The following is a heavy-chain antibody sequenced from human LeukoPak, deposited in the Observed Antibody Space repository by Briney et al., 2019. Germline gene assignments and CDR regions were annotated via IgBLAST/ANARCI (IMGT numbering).Heavy chain of an antibody. CDR3: VRGGFMHAFDI. D-gene: IGHD3-16*01. V-gene: IGHV3-74*03. Sequence: GGSLRLSCAASGLTLSAYWMYWVRQGPGKGPEWVSFINNDGSDTKYADSVKGRFTVSRDNAENALYLQMNSLRVEDTAVYYCVRGGFMHAFDIWGQGTKVTVSS. J-gene: IGHJ3*02. CDR2: INNDGSDT. CDR1: GLTLSAYW.